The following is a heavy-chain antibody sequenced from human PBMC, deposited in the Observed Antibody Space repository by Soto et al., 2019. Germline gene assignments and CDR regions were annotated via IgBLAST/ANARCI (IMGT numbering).Heavy chain of an antibody. J-gene: IGHJ4*02. V-gene: IGHV1-2*02. D-gene: IGHD2-2*01. CDR1: GYTFTGYY. CDR2: ISPDSGGT. CDR3: ARDSGYCTSTSCYYFDS. Sequence: ASVKVSCKASGYTFTGYYMHWVRQAPGQGLEWMGWISPDSGGTNYAQKFQGRVTMTRDTSIATAYMELTSLRSDDTAVYFCARDSGYCTSTSCYYFDSWGQGSQVTVSS.